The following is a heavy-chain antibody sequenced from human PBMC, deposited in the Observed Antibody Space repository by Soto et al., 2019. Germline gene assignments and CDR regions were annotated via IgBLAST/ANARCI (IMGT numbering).Heavy chain of an antibody. Sequence: ASVKVSCKASGYTFTSYYMHGVRQAPGQGLEWMGIINPNGGSTNYAQKFEGRVTMTRDTSTSTVHMELSSLRSEDTAVYYCARAYDRNYFDYWGQGALVTVSS. CDR1: GYTFTSYY. CDR3: ARAYDRNYFDY. CDR2: INPNGGST. J-gene: IGHJ4*02. D-gene: IGHD3-16*01. V-gene: IGHV1-46*01.